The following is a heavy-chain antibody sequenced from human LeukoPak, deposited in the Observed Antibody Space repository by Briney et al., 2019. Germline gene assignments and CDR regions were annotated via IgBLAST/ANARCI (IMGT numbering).Heavy chain of an antibody. D-gene: IGHD4-17*01. CDR1: GFTLSNCA. V-gene: IGHV3-30-3*01. Sequence: GRSLRLSCGASGFTLSNCAMHCVRQAPAKGLEWGALIFSDESKKFCVDAVKGRFSISRDTSKETLYLQMDSVRDEDTGVYYCARDQGRNTVTQQEHWGQGTLVTVSS. CDR2: IFSDESKK. CDR3: ARDQGRNTVTQQEH. J-gene: IGHJ4*02.